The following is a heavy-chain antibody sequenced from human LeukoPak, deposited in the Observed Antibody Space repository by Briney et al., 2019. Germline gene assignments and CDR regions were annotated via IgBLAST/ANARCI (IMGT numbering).Heavy chain of an antibody. D-gene: IGHD3-22*01. CDR3: ARDAPFHYDSSVFDI. J-gene: IGHJ3*02. CDR2: IYYSGSN. CDR1: GVSISSYY. V-gene: IGHV4-59*12. Sequence: SETLSLTCTVSGVSISSYYWSWLRQPPGKGLEWIGYIYYSGSNNYNPSLKSRVTISVDTSKHQFSLKLSSVPGADTAVYYCARDAPFHYDSSVFDIWGQGTMVTVSS.